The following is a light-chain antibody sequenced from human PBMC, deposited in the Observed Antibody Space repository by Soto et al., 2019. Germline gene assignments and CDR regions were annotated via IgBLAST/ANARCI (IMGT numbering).Light chain of an antibody. CDR1: QTIANY. CDR3: QQPYSTPYT. V-gene: IGKV1-39*01. CDR2: STS. J-gene: IGKJ2*01. Sequence: DIQMTQSPSSLIVSVGDRVTITCRASQTIANYLNWYQQKPGGAPKLLIYSTSTLQSGVPSRFSGSASGTDFTLTISSLQPEDFSTYYCQQPYSTPYTFGQGTKVDIK.